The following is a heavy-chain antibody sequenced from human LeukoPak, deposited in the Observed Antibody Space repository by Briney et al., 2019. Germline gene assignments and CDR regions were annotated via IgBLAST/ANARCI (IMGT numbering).Heavy chain of an antibody. J-gene: IGHJ3*02. CDR3: AQQWLVMGAFDI. Sequence: PGGSLRLSCADSGFTFSSYAMSWVRQAPGKGLEWVSAISGRGDSTYYADSVKGRFTISRDNSKNTLYLQMNSLRAEDTAVYYCAQQWLVMGAFDIWGQGTMVTVSS. CDR2: ISGRGDST. CDR1: GFTFSSYA. V-gene: IGHV3-23*01. D-gene: IGHD6-19*01.